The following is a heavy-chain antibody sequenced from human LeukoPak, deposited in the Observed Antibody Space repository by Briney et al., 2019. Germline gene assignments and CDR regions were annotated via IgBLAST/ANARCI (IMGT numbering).Heavy chain of an antibody. V-gene: IGHV3-23*01. J-gene: IGHJ4*02. CDR1: GFTFSSYD. CDR2: ISDSGDNT. Sequence: GGSLRLSCAASGFTFSSYDMSWVRQAPGKGLEWVSAISDSGDNTYYAGSVRGRFTISRDNSKNTLYLQMNSLRAEDTAVYYCAKDVFWSGYYPFDYWGQGTLVTVSS. D-gene: IGHD3-3*01. CDR3: AKDVFWSGYYPFDY.